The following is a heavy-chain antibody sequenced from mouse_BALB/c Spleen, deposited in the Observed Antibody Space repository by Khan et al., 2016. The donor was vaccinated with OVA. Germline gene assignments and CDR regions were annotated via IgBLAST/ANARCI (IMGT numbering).Heavy chain of an antibody. CDR1: GFSITSDYS. CDR3: SIFDYDGIDH. Sequence: EVKLQESGPDLVEPSQSLSLTCTVTGFSITSDYSWHWIRQFPGNKLEWLGYMHFSGRTNYNPSLKSRISITRDSSRNQFFLQLNSVTTEDSATYYCSIFDYDGIDHWGQGTTLTVSS. V-gene: IGHV3-1*02. J-gene: IGHJ2*01. D-gene: IGHD2-4*01. CDR2: MHFSGRT.